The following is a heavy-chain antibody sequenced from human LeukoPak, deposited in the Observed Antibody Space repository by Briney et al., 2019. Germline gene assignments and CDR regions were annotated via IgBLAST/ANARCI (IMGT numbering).Heavy chain of an antibody. J-gene: IGHJ3*01. D-gene: IGHD6-19*01. V-gene: IGHV3-74*01. CDR3: ARTRQWLDDAFDV. Sequence: GSLRLSCTASDFTFSRYWMHWVRQAPGKGLMWVSVIISDGSSTTYADSVKGRFTISRDNAKNTLYMQMNSLRAEDTAVYYCARTRQWLDDAFDVWGQGTMVTVSS. CDR1: DFTFSRYW. CDR2: IISDGSST.